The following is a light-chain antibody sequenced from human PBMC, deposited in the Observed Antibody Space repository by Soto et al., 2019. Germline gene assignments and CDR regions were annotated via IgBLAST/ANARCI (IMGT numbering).Light chain of an antibody. V-gene: IGKV3-11*01. CDR2: DAS. CDR1: QYITIY. J-gene: IGKJ5*01. CDR3: QQRADWPIT. Sequence: ESVVTQSPATLSLSPGERATLSCRASQYITIYLAWYQQKPGQAPRLIIYDASNRATGLPARFSGSGSGTDCTLTISSLEPDDVAVYYCQQRADWPITLGQGTRLEIK.